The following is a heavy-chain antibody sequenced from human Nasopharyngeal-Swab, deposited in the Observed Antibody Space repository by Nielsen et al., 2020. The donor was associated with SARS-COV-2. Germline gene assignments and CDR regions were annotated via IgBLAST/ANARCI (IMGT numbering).Heavy chain of an antibody. D-gene: IGHD5-24*01. CDR2: INRDGSST. Sequence: GGSRRLSCAASGFTLSTYWMHWVRQAPGKGLVWVSRINRDGSSTSYADSVKGRFTISRENAKNTLYLQMSSLRAEDTAVYYCARGPRDGYNPNWFDPWGQGTLVTVSS. CDR1: GFTLSTYW. V-gene: IGHV3-74*01. J-gene: IGHJ5*02. CDR3: ARGPRDGYNPNWFDP.